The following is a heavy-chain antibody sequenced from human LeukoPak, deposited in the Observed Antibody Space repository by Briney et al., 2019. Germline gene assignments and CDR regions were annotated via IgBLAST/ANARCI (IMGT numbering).Heavy chain of an antibody. CDR1: GFTFSSYA. J-gene: IGHJ4*02. D-gene: IGHD3-22*01. CDR3: ARGTYYYDSSGYLLDY. V-gene: IGHV3-30-3*01. Sequence: GGSLRLSCAASGFTFSSYAMHWVRQAPGKGLEWVAVISYDGSNKYYADYVKGRFTISRDNSKNTLYLQMNSLRDEDTAVYYCARGTYYYDSSGYLLDYWGQGTLVTVSS. CDR2: ISYDGSNK.